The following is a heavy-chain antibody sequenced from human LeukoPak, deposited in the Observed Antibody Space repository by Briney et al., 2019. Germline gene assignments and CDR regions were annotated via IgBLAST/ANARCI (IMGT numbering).Heavy chain of an antibody. V-gene: IGHV3-23*01. J-gene: IGHJ4*02. CDR2: ISGSGGST. CDR1: GFTFSSDG. D-gene: IGHD4-17*01. CDR3: AKDLTTVTTYFDY. Sequence: GGSLRLSCAASGFTFSSDGMGWGCEGPGEGLEWGSAISGSGGSTYYARSLKGRFTISRDNPKNTLYLQITSLRAEDTAVYYCAKDLTTVTTYFDYWGQGTLVTVSS.